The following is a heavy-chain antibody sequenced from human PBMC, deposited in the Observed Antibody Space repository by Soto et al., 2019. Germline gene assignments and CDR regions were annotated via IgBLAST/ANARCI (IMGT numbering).Heavy chain of an antibody. CDR2: IIPIFGTA. J-gene: IGHJ6*02. D-gene: IGHD2-2*02. CDR3: ATDFYCSSTSCYTAGWDYYYGMDV. CDR1: GGTFSSYA. Sequence: QVQLVQSGAEVKKPGSSVKVSCKASGGTFSSYAISWVRQAPGQGLEWMGGIIPIFGTANYAQKFQGRVTITADESTRTAYMELSSLRAEDTAVYYCATDFYCSSTSCYTAGWDYYYGMDVWGQGTTVTVSS. V-gene: IGHV1-69*01.